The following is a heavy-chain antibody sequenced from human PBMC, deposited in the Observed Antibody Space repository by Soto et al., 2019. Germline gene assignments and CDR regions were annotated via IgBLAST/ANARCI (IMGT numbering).Heavy chain of an antibody. CDR1: GGSFSGYY. Sequence: QVQLQQWGAGLLKPSETLSLTCAVYGGSFSGYYWSWIRQPPGKGLEWIGEINHSGSTNYNPSLKSRVAISVDTSKTQFSLKLSSVTAAGTAVHYCASGGYSSSFPYWGQGTLVTVSS. CDR2: INHSGST. V-gene: IGHV4-34*01. D-gene: IGHD6-13*01. J-gene: IGHJ4*02. CDR3: ASGGYSSSFPY.